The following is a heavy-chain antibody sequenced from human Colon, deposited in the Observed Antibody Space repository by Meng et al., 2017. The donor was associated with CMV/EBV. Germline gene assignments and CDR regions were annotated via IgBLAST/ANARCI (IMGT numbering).Heavy chain of an antibody. CDR2: IIPMFGTA. V-gene: IGHV1-69*05. D-gene: IGHD2-2*01. Sequence: SVKVSCKASGGTFSSYGISWVRQAPGQGLEWMGGIIPMFGTASYAQKFQGRVTITTDESTSTAYMELSSLRSEDTAVYYCARDPIVVVPAAIYYYGMDVWGQGTTVTVSS. J-gene: IGHJ6*02. CDR1: GGTFSSYG. CDR3: ARDPIVVVPAAIYYYGMDV.